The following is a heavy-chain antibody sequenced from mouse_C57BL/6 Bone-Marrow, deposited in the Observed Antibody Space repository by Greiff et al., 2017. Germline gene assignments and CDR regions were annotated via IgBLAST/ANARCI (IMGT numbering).Heavy chain of an antibody. D-gene: IGHD2-3*01. CDR1: GFSLTSYG. Sequence: QVQLQQSGPGLVAPSRSLSIPCTVPGFSLTSYGLSWVRQPPGKGLEGLGVIWGDGSTNYHSALISRLSISKDNSKSQVFLKLNSLQTDDTATYYCAKGGLLRYWGQGTTLTVSS. J-gene: IGHJ2*01. CDR2: IWGDGST. V-gene: IGHV2-3*01. CDR3: AKGGLLRY.